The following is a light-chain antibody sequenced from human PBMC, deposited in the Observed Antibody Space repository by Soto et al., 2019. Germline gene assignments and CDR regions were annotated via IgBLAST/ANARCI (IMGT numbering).Light chain of an antibody. Sequence: EIVITQSPATLSFSPGERVTLSCPFSQIINNKVAWYQQKPGQSPRLLIYGASTRATGISARFSGSGSGTEFTLTISSLQSEDFAVYYCQQYNSRRSLSFGQGTRLEI. CDR1: QIINNK. CDR2: GAS. V-gene: IGKV3-15*01. CDR3: QQYNSRRSLS. J-gene: IGKJ5*01.